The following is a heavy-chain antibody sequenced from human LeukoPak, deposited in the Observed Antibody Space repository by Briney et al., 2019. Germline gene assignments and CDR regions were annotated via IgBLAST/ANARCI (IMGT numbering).Heavy chain of an antibody. J-gene: IGHJ3*02. D-gene: IGHD3-22*01. CDR1: GFTFDDYA. CDR2: ISGDGGST. CDR3: AKGKDYYDSSGYYYNAFDI. V-gene: IGHV3-43*02. Sequence: PGGSLRLSCAASGFTFDDYAMHWVRQAPGKGLDWVSLISGDGGSTYYADSVKGRFTISRDNSKNSLYLRMNSLRTEDTALYYCAKGKDYYDSSGYYYNAFDIWGQGTMVTVSS.